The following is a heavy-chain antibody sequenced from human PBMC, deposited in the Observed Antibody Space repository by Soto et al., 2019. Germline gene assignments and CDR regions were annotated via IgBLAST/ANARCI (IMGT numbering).Heavy chain of an antibody. V-gene: IGHV3-30*18. D-gene: IGHD6-13*01. CDR3: VKYGSSVLPYFDDLYV. J-gene: IGHJ6*02. Sequence: QVQLVESGGGVVQPGRSLRLSCAASGFTFSSYGMHWVRQDPGKGLEWVAVILYDGSKKYYVDSVKGRFTISRDNSKKTMYLQKSRLRAEDTAMYYCVKYGSSVLPYFDDLYVWGQGTTVTVSS. CDR1: GFTFSSYG. CDR2: ILYDGSKK.